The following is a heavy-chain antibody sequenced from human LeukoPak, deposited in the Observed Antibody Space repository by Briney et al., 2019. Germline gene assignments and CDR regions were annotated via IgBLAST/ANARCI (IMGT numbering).Heavy chain of an antibody. J-gene: IGHJ6*02. D-gene: IGHD2-15*01. V-gene: IGHV3-21*01. CDR2: ISSSSSYI. CDR3: ARDGSGGRHYYYGMDV. Sequence: GGSLRLSCAASGFTFSSYSMNWVRQAPGNGLEWVSSISSSSSYIYYADSVKGRFTISRDNAKNSLYLQMNSLRAEDTAVYYCARDGSGGRHYYYGMDVWGQGTTVTVSS. CDR1: GFTFSSYS.